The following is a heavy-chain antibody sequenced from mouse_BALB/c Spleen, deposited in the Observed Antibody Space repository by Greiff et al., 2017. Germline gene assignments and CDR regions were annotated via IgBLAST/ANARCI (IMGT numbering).Heavy chain of an antibody. CDR2: ISSGGGST. D-gene: IGHD2-4*01. Sequence: EVNVVESGGGLVKPGGSLKLSCAASGFAFSSYDMSWVRQTPEKRLEWVAYISSGGGSTYYPDTVKGRFTISRDNAKNTLYLQMSSLKSEDTAMYYCARHGVITRSFAYWGQGTLVTVSA. J-gene: IGHJ3*01. V-gene: IGHV5-12-1*01. CDR3: ARHGVITRSFAY. CDR1: GFAFSSYD.